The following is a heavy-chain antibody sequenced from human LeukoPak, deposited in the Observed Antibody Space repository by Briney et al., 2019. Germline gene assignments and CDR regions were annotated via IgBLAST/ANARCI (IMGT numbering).Heavy chain of an antibody. Sequence: GGSLRLSCAASGFTFSSYWMSWVRQAPGKGLEWVANIKQDGSEKYYVDSVKGRFTISRDNAKNSLYLQMNSLRAEDTAVYYCATISYFGYNPDWGQGTLVTVSS. CDR1: GFTFSSYW. J-gene: IGHJ4*02. CDR3: ATISYFGYNPD. D-gene: IGHD1-14*01. CDR2: IKQDGSEK. V-gene: IGHV3-7*01.